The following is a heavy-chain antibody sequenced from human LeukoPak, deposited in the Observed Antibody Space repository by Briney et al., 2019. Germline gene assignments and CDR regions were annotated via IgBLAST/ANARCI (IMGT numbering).Heavy chain of an antibody. D-gene: IGHD5-18*01. Sequence: PSETLSLTCTVSGGSINRGGYYWTWIRQHPGKGLEWLGNIYYSGSTYYNPSLKSRVTISVDTSKNQFSLKLSSVTAADTAVYYCARDRGGYTYSHDYWGQGTMVTVSS. CDR2: IYYSGST. J-gene: IGHJ4*02. CDR3: ARDRGGYTYSHDY. CDR1: GGSINRGGYY. V-gene: IGHV4-31*03.